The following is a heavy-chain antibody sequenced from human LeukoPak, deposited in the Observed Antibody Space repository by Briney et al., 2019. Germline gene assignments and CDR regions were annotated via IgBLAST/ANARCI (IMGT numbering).Heavy chain of an antibody. V-gene: IGHV1-24*01. D-gene: IGHD3-16*02. CDR1: GYTLTELS. J-gene: IGHJ4*02. CDR3: ATAPRLGDYVWGSYRYTEPPDY. Sequence: ASVKVSCKVSGYTLTELSMHWVRQAPGKGLEWMGGFDPEDGETIYAQKFQGRVTMTEDTSTDTAYMELSSLGSEDTAVYYCATAPRLGDYVWGSYRYTEPPDYWGQGTLVTVSS. CDR2: FDPEDGET.